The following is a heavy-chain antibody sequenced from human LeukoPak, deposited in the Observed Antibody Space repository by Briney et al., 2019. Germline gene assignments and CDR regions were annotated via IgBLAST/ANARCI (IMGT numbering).Heavy chain of an antibody. D-gene: IGHD3-22*01. CDR3: ARCWCPYDNSGAYFVY. Sequence: KPSETLSLTCTVSGSSISGFYWSWIPQPPRKGLEWIATIHYTGSTYYNPSLQSRVTITVDTSKNQCCLQLSSVTAADTAMYYGARCWCPYDNSGAYFVYWGRGALVTVSS. CDR2: IHYTGST. J-gene: IGHJ4*02. CDR1: GSSISGFY. V-gene: IGHV4-59*08.